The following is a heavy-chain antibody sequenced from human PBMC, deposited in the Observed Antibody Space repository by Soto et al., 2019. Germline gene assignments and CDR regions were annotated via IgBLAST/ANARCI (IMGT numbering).Heavy chain of an antibody. CDR1: GYTFTSYY. V-gene: IGHV1-46*03. CDR3: ARDGTVLAAAGPQSHWGDY. D-gene: IGHD6-13*01. CDR2: INPSGGST. Sequence: QVQLVQSGAEVKKPGASVKVSCKASGYTFTSYYMHWVQQAPGQGLEWMGIINPSGGSTSYAQKFQGRVTVTRDTSTSTVYMELSSLRSEDTAVYYCARDGTVLAAAGPQSHWGDYWGQGTLVTVSS. J-gene: IGHJ4*02.